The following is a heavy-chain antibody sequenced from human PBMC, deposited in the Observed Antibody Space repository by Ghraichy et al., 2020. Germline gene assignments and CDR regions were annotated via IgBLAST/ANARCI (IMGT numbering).Heavy chain of an antibody. J-gene: IGHJ4*02. CDR1: GFTFSSYS. V-gene: IGHV3-21*01. CDR3: AREAPLLQLWSHYFDY. Sequence: GGSLRLSCAASGFTFSSYSMNWVRQAPGKGLEWVSSISSSSSYIYYADSVKGRFTISRDNAKNSLYLQMNSLRAEDTAVYYCAREAPLLQLWSHYFDYWGQGTLVTVSS. D-gene: IGHD5-18*01. CDR2: ISSSSSYI.